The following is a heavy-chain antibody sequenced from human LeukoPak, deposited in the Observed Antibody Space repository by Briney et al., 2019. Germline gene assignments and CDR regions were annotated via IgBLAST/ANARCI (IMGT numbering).Heavy chain of an antibody. Sequence: PSETLSLTRTVSGGSISSSSYYWGWIRQPPGKGLEWIGSIYYSGSTYYNPSLKSRVTISIDTSKNQFSLKVRSVTAADTAVYYCGRGSPYVYWGQGTLVTVSS. D-gene: IGHD3-16*01. CDR1: GGSISSSSYY. CDR2: IYYSGST. CDR3: GRGSPYVY. V-gene: IGHV4-39*07. J-gene: IGHJ1*01.